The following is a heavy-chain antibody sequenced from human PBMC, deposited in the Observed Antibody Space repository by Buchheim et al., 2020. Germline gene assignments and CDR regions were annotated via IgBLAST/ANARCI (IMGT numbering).Heavy chain of an antibody. CDR3: AKGLTWGGVVTPTGFDY. Sequence: EVQLLESGGGLVQPGGSLRLSCAASGFTFSSYAMSWVRQAPGKGLEWVSAISGSGGSTYYADSVKGRFTISSDNSKNTLYLQMNSLRAEDTAVYYCAKGLTWGGVVTPTGFDYWGQGTL. V-gene: IGHV3-23*01. D-gene: IGHD3-3*01. CDR2: ISGSGGST. CDR1: GFTFSSYA. J-gene: IGHJ4*02.